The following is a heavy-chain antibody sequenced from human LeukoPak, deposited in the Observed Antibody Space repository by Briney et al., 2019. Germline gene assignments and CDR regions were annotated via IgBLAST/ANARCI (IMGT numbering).Heavy chain of an antibody. CDR1: GGSISSGDYY. CDR3: ARVGSGRHNYDFWSGWTIGFYFDY. Sequence: SQTLSLTCTVSGGSISSGDYYWSWIRQPPGKGLEWIGYIYYSGSTNYNPSLKSRVTISVDTSKNQFSLKLSSVTAADTAVYYCARVGSGRHNYDFWSGWTIGFYFDYWGQGTLVTVSS. V-gene: IGHV4-61*08. J-gene: IGHJ4*02. D-gene: IGHD3-3*01. CDR2: IYYSGST.